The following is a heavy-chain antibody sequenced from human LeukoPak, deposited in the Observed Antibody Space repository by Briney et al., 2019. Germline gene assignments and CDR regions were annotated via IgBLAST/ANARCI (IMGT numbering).Heavy chain of an antibody. Sequence: GESLKISCKGSGYSFTSYWIGWVRPMPEKGLEWMGIIYPGDSDTRYSPSFQGQVTISADKSISTAYLQWSRLKASDTAMYYCARHLRYYFDYWGQGTLVTVSS. V-gene: IGHV5-51*01. CDR3: ARHLRYYFDY. J-gene: IGHJ4*02. CDR1: GYSFTSYW. CDR2: IYPGDSDT.